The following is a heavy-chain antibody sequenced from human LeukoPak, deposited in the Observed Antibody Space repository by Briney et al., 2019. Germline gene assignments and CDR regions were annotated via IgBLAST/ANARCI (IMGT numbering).Heavy chain of an antibody. CDR1: GYTFTSYF. D-gene: IGHD3-10*01. V-gene: IGHV1-46*01. Sequence: GASVKVSCKASGYTFTSYFIHWVRQAPGEGLEWMGVINPSGGSTSYARRFQGRVTMTRDTSTSTVYMGLNSLTSEDTAVYYCARGALVRGVIVWRDWSDPWGPGNLVTASS. CDR2: INPSGGST. J-gene: IGHJ5*02. CDR3: ARGALVRGVIVWRDWSDP.